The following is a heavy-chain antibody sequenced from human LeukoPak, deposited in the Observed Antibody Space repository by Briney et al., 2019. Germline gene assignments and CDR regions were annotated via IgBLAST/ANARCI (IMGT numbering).Heavy chain of an antibody. J-gene: IGHJ4*02. D-gene: IGHD6-19*01. V-gene: IGHV4-59*01. Sequence: SETLSLTCTVSGASISSYYYWSWIRQPPGKGLEWIGYIYYSGSTNYNPSLKSRVTISVDTSKNQFSLKLSSVTAADTAVYFCARAVTGTSPLGYWGQGALVTVSS. CDR1: GASISSYYY. CDR2: IYYSGST. CDR3: ARAVTGTSPLGY.